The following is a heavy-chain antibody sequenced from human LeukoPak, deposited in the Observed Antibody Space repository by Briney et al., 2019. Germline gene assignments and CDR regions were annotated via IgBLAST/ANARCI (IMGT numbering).Heavy chain of an antibody. CDR2: IYTSGST. V-gene: IGHV4-4*07. Sequence: PSETLSLTCTVSGGSISSYYWSWIRQPAGKGLEWIGRIYTSGSTNYNPSLKSRVTMPVDTSKNQFSLKLSSVTAADTAVYYCARDRGSGFGESKGWFDPWGQGTLVTVSS. J-gene: IGHJ5*02. CDR3: ARDRGSGFGESKGWFDP. CDR1: GGSISSYY. D-gene: IGHD3-10*01.